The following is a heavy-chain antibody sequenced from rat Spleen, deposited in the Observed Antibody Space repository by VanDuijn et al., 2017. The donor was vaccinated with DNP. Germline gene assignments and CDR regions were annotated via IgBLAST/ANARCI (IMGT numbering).Heavy chain of an antibody. CDR3: TTHGSIATISTGAMDV. Sequence: EVQLVESGGGLVQPGRSLKLSCVASGFTFSDHNMAWVRQAPKKGLEWVATISFDGRSTFYRDSVRGRVTISRDNAKNTLYLQMDSLRSEDTATYYCTTHGSIATISTGAMDVWGQGTSVTVSS. CDR2: ISFDGRST. D-gene: IGHD1-2*01. J-gene: IGHJ4*01. V-gene: IGHV5-7*01. CDR1: GFTFSDHN.